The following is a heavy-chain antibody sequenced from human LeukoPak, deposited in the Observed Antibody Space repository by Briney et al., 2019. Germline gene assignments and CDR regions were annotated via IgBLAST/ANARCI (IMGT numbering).Heavy chain of an antibody. CDR2: ISRSSSYI. J-gene: IGHJ4*02. CDR1: GFTFSSYS. Sequence: GGSLRLSCAASGFTFSSYSMNWVRQAPGKGLEWVSSISRSSSYIYYADSVKGRFTISRDNAKNSLYLQMNSLRAEDTAVYYCARDRDIVVVPAAMVDYWGQGTLVTVSS. V-gene: IGHV3-21*01. CDR3: ARDRDIVVVPAAMVDY. D-gene: IGHD2-2*01.